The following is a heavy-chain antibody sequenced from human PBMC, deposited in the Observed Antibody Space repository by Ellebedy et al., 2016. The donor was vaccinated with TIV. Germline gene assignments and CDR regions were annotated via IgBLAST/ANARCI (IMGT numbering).Heavy chain of an antibody. CDR1: GLTFSSHA. J-gene: IGHJ1*01. V-gene: IGHV3-23*01. CDR2: ITESGGNT. Sequence: PGGSLRLSCAASGLTFSSHAMSWVRQAPGKGLEWVSSITESGGNTYYADSVKGRFTISRDNSKSTVDLQMNSLRAEDTAVYYCVTDGPLGEVRHWGQGTLVSVSS. CDR3: VTDGPLGEVRH.